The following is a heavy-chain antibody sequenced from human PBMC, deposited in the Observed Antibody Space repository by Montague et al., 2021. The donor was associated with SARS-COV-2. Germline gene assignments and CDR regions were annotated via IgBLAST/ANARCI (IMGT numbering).Heavy chain of an antibody. Sequence: SLRLSCAASGLTFSDTYMSWIRQAPGKGLEWISYISNSAESISYXDSVKGRFTISRDNAKNSLFLQMNSLRDEDTAVYYCARARGRGPAGYFDYWGQGTLVTVSS. V-gene: IGHV3-11*01. CDR2: ISNSAESI. J-gene: IGHJ4*02. D-gene: IGHD3-16*01. CDR1: GLTFSDTY. CDR3: ARARGRGPAGYFDY.